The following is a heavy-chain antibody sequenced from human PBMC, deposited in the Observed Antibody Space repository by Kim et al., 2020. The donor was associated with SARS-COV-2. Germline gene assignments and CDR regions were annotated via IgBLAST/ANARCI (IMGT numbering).Heavy chain of an antibody. CDR3: EKDQNDVPYDAFDI. D-gene: IGHD1-1*01. J-gene: IGHJ3*02. Sequence: YTDTVRVRFTISRDNSKNMLYLQMSSLRPEYTAVYYCEKDQNDVPYDAFDIWGQGTMVTVSS. V-gene: IGHV3-64D*09.